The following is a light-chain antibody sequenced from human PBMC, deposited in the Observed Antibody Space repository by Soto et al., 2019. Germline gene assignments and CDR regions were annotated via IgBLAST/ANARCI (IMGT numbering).Light chain of an antibody. CDR2: EAS. J-gene: IGKJ4*01. Sequence: DIQMTQSPSTLSASIGDRVTITCRASQSISSRLAWYQQKPGKAPKLLIHEASSLESGVPSRFSGSGSETEFNLTISSLQPDDFATYYCQQYNSYPLTFGGGTKVEIK. CDR1: QSISSR. CDR3: QQYNSYPLT. V-gene: IGKV1-5*03.